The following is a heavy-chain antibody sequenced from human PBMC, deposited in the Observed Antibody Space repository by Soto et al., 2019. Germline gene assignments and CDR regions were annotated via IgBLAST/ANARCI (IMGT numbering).Heavy chain of an antibody. D-gene: IGHD2-2*02. J-gene: IGHJ6*02. CDR1: GDSVSSNSAA. CDR3: ARAGCSSTSCYTYYYYGMDV. CDR2: TYYRSKWYN. V-gene: IGHV6-1*01. Sequence: PSQTLSLTCAISGDSVSSNSAAWNWIRQSPSRGLEWLGRTYYRSKWYNDYAVSVKSRITINPDTSKNQFSLQLNSVTPEDTAVYYCARAGCSSTSCYTYYYYGMDVWGQGTTVTVSS.